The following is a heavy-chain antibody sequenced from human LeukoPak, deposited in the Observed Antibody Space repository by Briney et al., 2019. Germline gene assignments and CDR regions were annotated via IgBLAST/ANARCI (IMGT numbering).Heavy chain of an antibody. CDR3: AGKFPAAAYGYFQH. Sequence: SETLSLTCTVSGGSISSGGYYWSWLRQPPGKGLEWIGYIYYSGSTNYNPSLKSRVTISVDTSKNQFSLKLSSVTAADTAVYYCAGKFPAAAYGYFQHWGQGTLVTVSS. J-gene: IGHJ1*01. CDR1: GGSISSGGYY. CDR2: IYYSGST. V-gene: IGHV4-61*08. D-gene: IGHD6-13*01.